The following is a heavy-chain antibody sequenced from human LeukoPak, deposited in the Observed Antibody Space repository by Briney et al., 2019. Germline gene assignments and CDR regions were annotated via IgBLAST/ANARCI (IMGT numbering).Heavy chain of an antibody. Sequence: SETLSLTYAVYGGSFSGYYWGWIRQPPGKGLEWIGTIYYSGSTYYNPSLKSRVTISVDTSKNQFSLKLRSVTAADTAVYYCARVPGGALNWFDPWGQGTLVTVSS. CDR1: GGSFSGYY. J-gene: IGHJ5*02. V-gene: IGHV4-34*01. CDR2: IYYSGST. CDR3: ARVPGGALNWFDP. D-gene: IGHD1-1*01.